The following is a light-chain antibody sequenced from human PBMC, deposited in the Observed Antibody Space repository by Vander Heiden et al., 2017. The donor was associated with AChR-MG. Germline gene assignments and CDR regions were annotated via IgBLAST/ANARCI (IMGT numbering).Light chain of an antibody. CDR3: QQDENLPPLT. V-gene: IGKV1-33*01. Sequence: DIQMTQSPSSLSASVGDRVTITCQASQDISNYLNWYQQKPGKAPKLLIYDASNLETGVPSRFSGSGSGTDFTFTISSRQPEDLAPYYCQQDENLPPLTFGGRTKVEIK. CDR1: QDISNY. CDR2: DAS. J-gene: IGKJ4*01.